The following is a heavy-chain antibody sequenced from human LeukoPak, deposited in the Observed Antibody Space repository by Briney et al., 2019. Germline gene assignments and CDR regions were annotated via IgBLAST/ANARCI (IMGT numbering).Heavy chain of an antibody. CDR3: AKDRWTEVDAFDI. J-gene: IGHJ3*02. D-gene: IGHD1-1*01. Sequence: GGSLRLSCVVSGLTSTGYSMTWVRQAPGKGLEWVSSISSSSDYIFYADSVKGRFAISRDNAKNSLYLQMNSLRAEDTAVYYCAKDRWTEVDAFDIWGQGTMVTVSS. V-gene: IGHV3-21*04. CDR1: GLTSTGYS. CDR2: ISSSSDYI.